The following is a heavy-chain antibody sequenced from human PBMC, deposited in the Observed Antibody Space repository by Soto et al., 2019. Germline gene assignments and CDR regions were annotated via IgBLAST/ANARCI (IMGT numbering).Heavy chain of an antibody. Sequence: SETLSLTCTVSGGSISSYYWSWIRQPAGKGLEWIGRIYTSGSTNYNPSLKSRVTMSVDTSKDQFSLKLSSVTAADTAVYYCARDQILRYFDWLFRDDAFDICGQGTMVTV. J-gene: IGHJ3*02. CDR1: GGSISSYY. CDR2: IYTSGST. D-gene: IGHD3-9*01. CDR3: ARDQILRYFDWLFRDDAFDI. V-gene: IGHV4-4*07.